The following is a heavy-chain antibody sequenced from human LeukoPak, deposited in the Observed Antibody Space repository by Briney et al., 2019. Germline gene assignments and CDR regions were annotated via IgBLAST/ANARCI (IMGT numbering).Heavy chain of an antibody. CDR1: GGSISSSNW. CDR3: ARGQRPTSTMRFDY. Sequence: SGTLSLTCAVSGGSISSSNWWSLVRQPPGKGLEWIGEIYHSGSTNYNPSLKSRVTISVDKSKNQFSLKLSAVTAADTAVYYCARGQRPTSTMRFDYWGQGTLVTVSS. D-gene: IGHD3-22*01. CDR2: IYHSGST. J-gene: IGHJ4*02. V-gene: IGHV4-4*02.